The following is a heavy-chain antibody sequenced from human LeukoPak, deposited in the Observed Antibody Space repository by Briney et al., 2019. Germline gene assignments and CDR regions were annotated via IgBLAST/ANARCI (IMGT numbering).Heavy chain of an antibody. D-gene: IGHD1-1*01. J-gene: IGHJ4*02. CDR2: IYTSGST. V-gene: IGHV4-4*07. CDR1: GGSISSYY. Sequence: SETLSLTCTVSGGSISSYYWSWIRQPAGKGLEWIGRIYTSGSTNYNPSLKSRIIISVDTSKNQFSLKMSSVTAADTAVYYCARGSGTTNFDYWGQGTLVTVSS. CDR3: ARGSGTTNFDY.